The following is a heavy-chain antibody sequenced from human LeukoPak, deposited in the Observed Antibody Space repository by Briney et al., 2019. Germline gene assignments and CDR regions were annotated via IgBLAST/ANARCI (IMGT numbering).Heavy chain of an antibody. V-gene: IGHV3-23*01. J-gene: IGHJ4*02. D-gene: IGHD3-10*01. CDR2: ISGSGGST. CDR3: TRELFDFDY. CDR1: GLTFSNHA. Sequence: PGGSLRLSCAASGLTFSNHAMGWVRQAPGKGLEWISEISGSGGSTYYADSVKGRFTISRDNSKNTLYLQMNRLRAEDTAVYYCTRELFDFDYWGQGTLVTVSS.